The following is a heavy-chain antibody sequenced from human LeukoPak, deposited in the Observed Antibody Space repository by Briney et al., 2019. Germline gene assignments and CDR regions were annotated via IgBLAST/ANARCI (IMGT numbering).Heavy chain of an antibody. CDR2: IGTRSNPI. J-gene: IGHJ4*02. Sequence: GGSLRLSCAASGFSFSDFYMSWIRLAPGMGLEWISYIGTRSNPIYYADSVKGRFTISRDDAKNSLYLQMNSLRDEDTAVYFCAREARGSGRDFDYWGQGILVTVPS. CDR3: AREARGSGRDFDY. D-gene: IGHD1-26*01. CDR1: GFSFSDFY. V-gene: IGHV3-11*01.